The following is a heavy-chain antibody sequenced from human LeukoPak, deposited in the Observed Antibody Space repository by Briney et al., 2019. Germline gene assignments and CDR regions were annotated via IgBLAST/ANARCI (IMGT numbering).Heavy chain of an antibody. V-gene: IGHV1-18*01. CDR3: ARDQWEPHFDY. CDR2: ISGYDGNA. J-gene: IGHJ4*02. D-gene: IGHD1-26*01. CDR1: GYKFTSYG. Sequence: ASAKVSCKTSGYKFTSYGISWVRQAPGQGLEWMGRISGYDGNAEYVEKFQGRVTMTTDTSTNTGYMEVRSLRSDDTAVYYCARDQWEPHFDYWGQGTLVIVSS.